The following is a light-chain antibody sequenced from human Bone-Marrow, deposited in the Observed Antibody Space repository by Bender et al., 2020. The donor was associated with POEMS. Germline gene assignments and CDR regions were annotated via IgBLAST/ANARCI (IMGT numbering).Light chain of an antibody. CDR1: SSDVGGYNY. J-gene: IGLJ2*01. CDR2: DVS. V-gene: IGLV2-8*01. Sequence: QSALTQPPSASGSPGQSVTISCTGTSSDVGGYNYVSWYQQYPGKAPKLMIFDVSKRPSGVPDRFSGSKSGNTASLTVSGLQAEDEAYYYCSSFGGSNKWVVTGGGTKLTVL. CDR3: SSFGGSNKWVV.